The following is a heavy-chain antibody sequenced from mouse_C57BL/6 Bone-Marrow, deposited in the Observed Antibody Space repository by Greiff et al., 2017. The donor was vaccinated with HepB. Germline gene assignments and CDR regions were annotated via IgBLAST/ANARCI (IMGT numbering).Heavy chain of an antibody. D-gene: IGHD4-1*01. CDR2: ISNGGGST. CDR1: GFTFSDYY. J-gene: IGHJ3*01. V-gene: IGHV5-12*01. CDR3: ARPSKLGGAAY. Sequence: EVMLVESGGGLVQPGGSLKLSCAASGFTFSDYYMYWVRQTPEKRLEWVAYISNGGGSTYYPDTVKGRFTISRDNAKNTLYLQMSRLKSEDTAMYYCARPSKLGGAAYWGQGTLVTVSA.